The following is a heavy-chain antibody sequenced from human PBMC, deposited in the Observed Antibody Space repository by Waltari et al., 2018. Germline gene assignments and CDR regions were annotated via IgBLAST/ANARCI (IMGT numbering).Heavy chain of an antibody. CDR2: IYRSGSS. CDR3: ARDTMGGSSLDY. V-gene: IGHV4-39*07. D-gene: IGHD6-6*01. J-gene: IGHJ4*02. Sequence: QLQLQESGPGLVKPSETLSLTCTVSGGSISSSSYYWGWIRQPPGKGLEWIGSIYRSGSSCHNPPLKSRVTISVDTSKNQFSLRLSSVTAADTAVYYWARDTMGGSSLDYWGQGTLVTVSS. CDR1: GGSISSSSYY.